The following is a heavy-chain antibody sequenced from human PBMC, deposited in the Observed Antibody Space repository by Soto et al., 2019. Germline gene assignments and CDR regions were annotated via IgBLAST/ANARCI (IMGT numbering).Heavy chain of an antibody. D-gene: IGHD3-16*01. CDR1: GFTFSSYG. Sequence: QVQLVESGGGVVQPGKSLRLSCAASGFTFSSYGMHWVRQAPGKGLEWVAVISYDGSYKYYADSVKGRFTISRDNSKNTLYLQMNSLRAEDTAVYYCAKWNGGFDYWGQGTLVTVSS. V-gene: IGHV3-30*18. CDR2: ISYDGSYK. CDR3: AKWNGGFDY. J-gene: IGHJ4*02.